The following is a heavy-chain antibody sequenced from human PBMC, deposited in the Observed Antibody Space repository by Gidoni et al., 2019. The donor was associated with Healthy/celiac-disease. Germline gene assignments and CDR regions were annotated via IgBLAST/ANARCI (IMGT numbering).Heavy chain of an antibody. CDR1: GFTFADYA. V-gene: IGHV3-9*01. J-gene: IGHJ4*02. D-gene: IGHD6-19*01. CDR3: AKDTSPNYSSGWYGGGLFDY. Sequence: EVQLVESGGGLVQPGRSLRLSCAASGFTFADYAMHWVRQAPGKGLEWVSGISWNSGSIGYADSVKGRFTISRDNAKNSLYLQMNSLRAEDTALYYCAKDTSPNYSSGWYGGGLFDYWGQGTLVTVSS. CDR2: ISWNSGSI.